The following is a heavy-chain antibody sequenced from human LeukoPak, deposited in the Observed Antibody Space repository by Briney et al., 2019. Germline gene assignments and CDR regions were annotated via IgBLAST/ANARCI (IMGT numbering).Heavy chain of an antibody. CDR1: GFTFRSFW. J-gene: IGHJ4*02. D-gene: IGHD6-19*01. CDR2: IKPDGSEK. V-gene: IGHV3-7*01. CDR3: ARGGSSRLDY. Sequence: PGGPLRLSCAASGFTFRSFWMSWVRQAPGKGLEWVANIKPDGSEKYYVDSVKGRFTISRDNAKNSLYLQMNSLRDEDTAVYYCARGGSSRLDYWGQGTLVTVSS.